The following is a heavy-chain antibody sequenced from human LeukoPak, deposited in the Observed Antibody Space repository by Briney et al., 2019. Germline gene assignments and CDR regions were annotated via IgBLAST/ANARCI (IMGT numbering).Heavy chain of an antibody. J-gene: IGHJ4*02. V-gene: IGHV1-18*01. CDR1: GYTFTSYT. D-gene: IGHD2-2*01. CDR2: ISAYNGNT. Sequence: ASVRVSCKASGYTFTSYTISWVRQAPGQGLEWMGWISAYNGNTNYAQKLQGRVTMTTDISTSTAYMELRSLGSDDTAIYFCARSLRLVGYCSSSSCFYFDYWGQGTLATVSS. CDR3: ARSLRLVGYCSSSSCFYFDY.